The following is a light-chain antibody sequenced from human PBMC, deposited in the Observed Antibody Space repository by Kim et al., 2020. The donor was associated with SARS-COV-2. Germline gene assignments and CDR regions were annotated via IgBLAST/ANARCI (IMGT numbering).Light chain of an antibody. J-gene: IGKJ2*01. CDR1: QPVTTY. CDR3: QQRDDWPPVYT. CDR2: DTS. V-gene: IGKV3-11*01. Sequence: ETLLTQSPATLSLSPGERATLSCRASQPVTTYLAWYQQKPGQAPRLLIYDTSNRASGTPARFSGSGSGTDFTLTISSLEPEDFAVYYCQQRDDWPPVYTFGQGTSWRS.